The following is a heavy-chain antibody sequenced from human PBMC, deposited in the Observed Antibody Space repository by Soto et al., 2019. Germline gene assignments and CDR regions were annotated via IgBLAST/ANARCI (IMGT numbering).Heavy chain of an antibody. Sequence: GGSLRLSCAASGFTFSSYGMHWVRQAPGKGLEWVAVIWYDGSNKYYADSVKGRFTISRDNSKNTLYLQMNSLRAEDTAVYYCARDDKVATAMVYWGQGTLVTVSS. V-gene: IGHV3-33*01. CDR3: ARDDKVATAMVY. J-gene: IGHJ4*02. D-gene: IGHD5-18*01. CDR2: IWYDGSNK. CDR1: GFTFSSYG.